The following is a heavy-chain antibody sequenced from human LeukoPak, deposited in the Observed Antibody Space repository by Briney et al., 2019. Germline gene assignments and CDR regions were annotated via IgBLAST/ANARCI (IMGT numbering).Heavy chain of an antibody. J-gene: IGHJ4*02. CDR2: INPSGGNT. Sequence: ASVKVSCKASGYTFTNYYIHWVRQAPGQGLEWVGIINPSGGNTNYAQRFQGRVTMTRVTSTSTVYMELSSLRSDDTAVYYCARSKHLSGSYDYWGQGTLVTFSS. CDR3: ARSKHLSGSYDY. D-gene: IGHD3-10*01. V-gene: IGHV1-46*01. CDR1: GYTFTNYY.